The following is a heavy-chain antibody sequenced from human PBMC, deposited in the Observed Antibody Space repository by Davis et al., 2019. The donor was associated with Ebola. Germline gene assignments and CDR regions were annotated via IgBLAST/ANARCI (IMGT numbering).Heavy chain of an antibody. Sequence: PSETLSLTCTVSGGSVNNYYWSWIRQPPGKGLEWIGYIYYSGSTNYNPSLKSRVTISVDTSKNQFSLKLSSVTAADTAVYYCARHGGYRDMNYFDYWGQGTLVTVSS. V-gene: IGHV4-59*08. CDR2: IYYSGST. D-gene: IGHD5-12*01. CDR3: ARHGGYRDMNYFDY. J-gene: IGHJ4*02. CDR1: GGSVNNYY.